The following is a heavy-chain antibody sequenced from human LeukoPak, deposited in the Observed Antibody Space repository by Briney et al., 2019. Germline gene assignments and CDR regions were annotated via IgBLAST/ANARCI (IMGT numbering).Heavy chain of an antibody. Sequence: PSESLSLTCAVSGYSISSGYYWGWIRQPPGKGLEWIGSIYHSGSTYYNPSLKSRVTISVDTSKNQFSLKLSSVTAADTAVYYCEHVYSNSNYYYYYMDVWGKGTTVTVSS. CDR1: GYSISSGYY. V-gene: IGHV4-38-2*01. D-gene: IGHD4-11*01. J-gene: IGHJ6*03. CDR3: EHVYSNSNYYYYYMDV. CDR2: IYHSGST.